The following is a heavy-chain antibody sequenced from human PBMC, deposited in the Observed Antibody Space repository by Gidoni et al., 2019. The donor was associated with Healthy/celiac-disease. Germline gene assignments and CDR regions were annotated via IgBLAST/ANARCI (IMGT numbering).Heavy chain of an antibody. D-gene: IGHD1-26*01. J-gene: IGHJ4*02. Sequence: QVQLVESGGGVVQPGRSLRLSCAASGFTFSTYDVHWVRQAPDKGREWVAVISAEGSNTYFAESVRVRFTSSRDKSKNTFYLQLNSLTSEDTAIYYCARGAKWELQAFYFDYWGQGTLVTVSS. CDR1: GFTFSTYD. V-gene: IGHV3-30-3*01. CDR3: ARGAKWELQAFYFDY. CDR2: ISAEGSNT.